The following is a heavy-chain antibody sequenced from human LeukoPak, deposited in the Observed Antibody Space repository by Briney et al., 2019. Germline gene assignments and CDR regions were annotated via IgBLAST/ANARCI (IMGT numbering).Heavy chain of an antibody. CDR3: AREPRIVVVPAAILGAFDI. CDR2: IYYIGST. J-gene: IGHJ3*02. CDR1: GCSISIYY. D-gene: IGHD2-2*01. Sequence: TSETLSLTCIVSGCSISIYYWSWIRQPPGKGLEWIGYIYYIGSTNYNPSLKSPVTISVDTSKNQFSLKLSSVTAADTAVYYCAREPRIVVVPAAILGAFDIWGQGTMVTVSS. V-gene: IGHV4-59*01.